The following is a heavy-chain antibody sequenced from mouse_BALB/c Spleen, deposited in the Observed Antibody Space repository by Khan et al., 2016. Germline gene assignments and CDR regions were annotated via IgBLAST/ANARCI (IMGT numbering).Heavy chain of an antibody. CDR2: IWSGGST. CDR1: GFSLTSYG. J-gene: IGHJ2*01. CDR3: ARNPSGSTYFDY. Sequence: QVQLKQSGPGLVQPSQSLSITCTVSGFSLTSYGVHWVRQSPGKGLEWLGVIWSGGSTDYNAAFISRLSISKDNSKSQVFFKRNSLQANDPATYYCARNPSGSTYFDYWGQGPTLTVSS. V-gene: IGHV2-2*02. D-gene: IGHD1-1*01.